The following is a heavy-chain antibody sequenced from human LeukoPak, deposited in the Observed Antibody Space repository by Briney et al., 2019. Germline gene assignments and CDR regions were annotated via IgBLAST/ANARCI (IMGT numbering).Heavy chain of an antibody. Sequence: SETLSLTCAVYGGSFSGYYWSWIRQPPGKGLEWIGEINHSGSTNYNPSLKSRVTISVDTSKNQFSLKLSSVTAADTAVYYCARNNYDILTGYPVYFDYWGQGTLVTVSS. CDR3: ARNNYDILTGYPVYFDY. CDR1: GGSFSGYY. D-gene: IGHD3-9*01. V-gene: IGHV4-34*01. CDR2: INHSGST. J-gene: IGHJ4*02.